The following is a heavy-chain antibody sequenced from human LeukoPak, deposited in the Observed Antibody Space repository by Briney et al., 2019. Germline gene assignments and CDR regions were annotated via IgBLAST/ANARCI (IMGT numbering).Heavy chain of an antibody. CDR2: INPNSGGT. CDR3: ATSAGDYRAGHYYYMGV. V-gene: IGHV1-2*02. CDR1: GYTFTGYY. Sequence: WASVKVSCKASGYTFTGYYMHWVRQAPGQGLEWMGWINPNSGGTNYAQKFLGGVTLTWDTSISTAYMELNRLTSVDTAVYYCATSAGDYRAGHYYYMGVWGKGTPVTVSS. J-gene: IGHJ6*03. D-gene: IGHD4-11*01.